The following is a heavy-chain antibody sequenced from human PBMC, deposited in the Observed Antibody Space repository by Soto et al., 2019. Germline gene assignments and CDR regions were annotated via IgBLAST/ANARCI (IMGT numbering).Heavy chain of an antibody. V-gene: IGHV3-23*01. Sequence: HPGGSLRLSCAASGFTFSSYAMSWVRQAPGKGLEWVSAISGSGGSTYYADSVKGRFTISRDNSKNTLYLQMNSLRAEDTAVYYCAKLDGEVTTIMDVWSKGTTVSVSS. J-gene: IGHJ6*03. CDR3: AKLDGEVTTIMDV. CDR2: ISGSGGST. CDR1: GFTFSSYA. D-gene: IGHD4-4*01.